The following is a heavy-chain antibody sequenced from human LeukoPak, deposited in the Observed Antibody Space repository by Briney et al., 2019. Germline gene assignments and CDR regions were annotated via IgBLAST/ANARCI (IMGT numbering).Heavy chain of an antibody. CDR2: IYSGGST. CDR1: GFTFSSYG. D-gene: IGHD1-26*01. V-gene: IGHV3-66*01. J-gene: IGHJ4*02. Sequence: GGSLRLSCAASGFTFSSYGMSWVRQAPGKGLEWVSVIYSGGSTYYADSVKGRFTISRDNSKNTLYLQMNSLRAEDTAMYYCARDGWYYGLDYWGQGTLVTVSS. CDR3: ARDGWYYGLDY.